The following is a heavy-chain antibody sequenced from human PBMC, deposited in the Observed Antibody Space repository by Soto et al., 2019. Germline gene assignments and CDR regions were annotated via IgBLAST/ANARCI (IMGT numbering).Heavy chain of an antibody. V-gene: IGHV4-34*01. Sequence: PSETLSLTCAVYGGSFSGYYWTWIRQPPGTGLEWIGEINHSGSTNYNPSLKSRVTISVDTSKNQFSLKLTSVTAADTAVYYCARDSVPAARGLDYWGQGTLVTVSS. J-gene: IGHJ4*02. D-gene: IGHD2-2*01. CDR3: ARDSVPAARGLDY. CDR2: INHSGST. CDR1: GGSFSGYY.